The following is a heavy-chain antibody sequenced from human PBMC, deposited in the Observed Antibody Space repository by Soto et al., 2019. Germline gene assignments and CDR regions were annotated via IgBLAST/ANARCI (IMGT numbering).Heavy chain of an antibody. D-gene: IGHD6-19*01. CDR1: GGSISSDNW. V-gene: IGHV4-4*02. Sequence: QVQLLESGPGLVKPSGALSLTCSVSGGSISSDNWWSWVRQPPGKGLEWIGEIYHRGSTNYNPSLKSRVTISIDKSNNRFSLRLTSVTAADTAVYYCARHYTSGWTFYYGLDVWGRGTTVTVS. CDR2: IYHRGST. CDR3: ARHYTSGWTFYYGLDV. J-gene: IGHJ6*02.